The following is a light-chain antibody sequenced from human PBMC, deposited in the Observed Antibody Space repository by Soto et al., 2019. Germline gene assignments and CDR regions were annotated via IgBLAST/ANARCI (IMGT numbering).Light chain of an antibody. V-gene: IGLV2-14*01. J-gene: IGLJ2*01. Sequence: QSVLTQPASVSGSPGQSITISCTGTSXDVDGYNYVSWYQQHPGKAPKLMIYEVSNRPSGVSNRFSGSKSGNTASLTISGLQAEDEADYYCSSYTSSSTVVFGGGTKLTVL. CDR3: SSYTSSSTVV. CDR2: EVS. CDR1: SXDVDGYNY.